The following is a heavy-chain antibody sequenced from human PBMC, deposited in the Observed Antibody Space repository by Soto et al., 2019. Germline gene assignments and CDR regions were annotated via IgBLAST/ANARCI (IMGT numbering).Heavy chain of an antibody. V-gene: IGHV3-23*01. CDR1: GFTFSRYA. Sequence: PGGSLRLSCAASGFTFSRYAMTWVRQAPGQGLEWVSTIISTGGTTYYADSVKGRFTISRDSSKNTLYLQMNSLRAEDTAVHYCAKVYGDYYHAFPMWGQGTMVTVSS. D-gene: IGHD4-17*01. J-gene: IGHJ3*02. CDR2: IISTGGTT. CDR3: AKVYGDYYHAFPM.